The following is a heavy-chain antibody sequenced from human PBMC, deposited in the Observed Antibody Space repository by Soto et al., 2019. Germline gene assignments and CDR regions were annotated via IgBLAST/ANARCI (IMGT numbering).Heavy chain of an antibody. CDR2: ISWNSGSI. V-gene: IGHV3-9*01. Sequence: GGSLRLYCAASGFTFAEYAMHWVRQAPGKGLEWVSGISWNSGSIGYMDSVEGRFTISRDNAKNSLYLQMNSLRAEDTAVYYCTRSPGAAEIAYWGQGTVVPSPQ. J-gene: IGHJ4*02. CDR3: TRSPGAAEIAY. D-gene: IGHD6-25*01. CDR1: GFTFAEYA.